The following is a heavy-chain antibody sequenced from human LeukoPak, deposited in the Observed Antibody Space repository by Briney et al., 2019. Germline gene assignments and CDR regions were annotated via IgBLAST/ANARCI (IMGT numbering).Heavy chain of an antibody. D-gene: IGHD3-16*01. CDR1: GGTFSSYA. CDR3: ARVYGGYYYYGMDV. V-gene: IGHV1-69*13. Sequence: GASVKVSCKASGGTFSSYAISWVRQAPGQGLEWMGGIIPIFGTANYAQKFQGRVTITADESTSTAYMELSSLRSEDTAVYYCARVYGGYYYYGMDVWGQGTTVTVSS. J-gene: IGHJ6*02. CDR2: IIPIFGTA.